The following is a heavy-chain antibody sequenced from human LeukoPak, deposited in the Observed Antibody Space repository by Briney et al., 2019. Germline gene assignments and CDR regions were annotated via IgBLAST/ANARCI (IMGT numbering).Heavy chain of an antibody. CDR3: AKVSWSSGSYSGGY. V-gene: IGHV3-23*01. CDR2: ISGSGYST. D-gene: IGHD1-26*01. J-gene: IGHJ4*01. CDR1: GFTFSSSA. Sequence: PGGSLRLSCAASGFTFSSSAMSWVRQAPGKGLEWVSAISGSGYSTYYADSVKGRFTISRDNSKNTLYLQMNSLRAEDTAVYYCAKVSWSSGSYSGGYWGQEPWSPCPQ.